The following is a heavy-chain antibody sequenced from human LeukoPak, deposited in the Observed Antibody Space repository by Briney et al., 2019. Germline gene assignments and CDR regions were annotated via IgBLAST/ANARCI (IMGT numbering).Heavy chain of an antibody. CDR2: ISYDGSNK. Sequence: PGGSLRLSCAASGFTFSSYAMHWVRQAPGKGLEWVAVISYDGSNKYYADSVKGRFTISRDNSKNTLDLQMNSLRAEDTAVYYCAREKNYYDSSPVGYWGQGTLVTVSS. J-gene: IGHJ4*02. D-gene: IGHD3-22*01. V-gene: IGHV3-30*04. CDR1: GFTFSSYA. CDR3: AREKNYYDSSPVGY.